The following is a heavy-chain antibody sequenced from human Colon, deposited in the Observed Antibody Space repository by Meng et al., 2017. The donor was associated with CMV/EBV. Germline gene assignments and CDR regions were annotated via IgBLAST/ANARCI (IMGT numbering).Heavy chain of an antibody. Sequence: QVQLVQSGFEVKRPGASVKVSCKASGYSFTGYYLHWLRQAPGQRLEWLGRINTDDGDTKYAPKFRGRATMTRDTSITTAYMEQDGLTSDDTATYYCARDRASLYYQFDSWGQGTLVTVSS. D-gene: IGHD5/OR15-5a*01. J-gene: IGHJ4*02. CDR2: INTDDGDT. V-gene: IGHV1-2*06. CDR1: GYSFTGYY. CDR3: ARDRASLYYQFDS.